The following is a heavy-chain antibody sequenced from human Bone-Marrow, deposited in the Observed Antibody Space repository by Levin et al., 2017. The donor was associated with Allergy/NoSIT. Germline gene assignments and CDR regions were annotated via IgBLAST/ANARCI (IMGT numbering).Heavy chain of an antibody. Sequence: GGSLRLSCAASGFTFSNSWMSWVGQAPGKGLEWVANIKEDGSEKYYVDSVKGRFTISRDNAKNSLFVQMNSLRVEDTAVYYCARDQFRRATIGARWFDPWGQGTLVTVSS. CDR3: ARDQFRRATIGARWFDP. V-gene: IGHV3-7*01. J-gene: IGHJ5*02. CDR1: GFTFSNSW. CDR2: IKEDGSEK. D-gene: IGHD5-24*01.